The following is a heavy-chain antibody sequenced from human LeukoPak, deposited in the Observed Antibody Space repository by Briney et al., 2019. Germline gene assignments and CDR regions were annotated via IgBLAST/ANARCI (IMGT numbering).Heavy chain of an antibody. CDR2: ISSSGNSI. Sequence: GGSLRLSCAASGFTFSNYEMNWVRQAPGKGLEWVAYISSSGNSIHYADSVKGRFTISRDNAKNTLYLQMNSLRAEDTAVYYCARENSGSYSFDYWGQGTLVTVSS. CDR1: GFTFSNYE. V-gene: IGHV3-48*03. J-gene: IGHJ4*02. CDR3: ARENSGSYSFDY. D-gene: IGHD1-26*01.